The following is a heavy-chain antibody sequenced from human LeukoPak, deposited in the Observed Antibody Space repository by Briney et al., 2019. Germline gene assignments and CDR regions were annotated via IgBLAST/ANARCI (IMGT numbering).Heavy chain of an antibody. J-gene: IGHJ6*02. CDR3: ARRNPGMDV. V-gene: IGHV3-7*01. D-gene: IGHD1-14*01. CDR2: IKQDGSEK. Sequence: PGGSLRLSCAASGFTFSSYFMSWVRQAPGKGLEWVANIKQDGSEKYYVDSVKGRFTISRDNAKNSLFLQMNSLRAEDTAVYYCARRNPGMDVWGQGTTVTVSS. CDR1: GFTFSSYF.